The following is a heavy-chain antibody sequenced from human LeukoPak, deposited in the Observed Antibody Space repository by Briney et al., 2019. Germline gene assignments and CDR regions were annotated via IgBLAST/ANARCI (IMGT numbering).Heavy chain of an antibody. CDR2: MNPNSGNT. Sequence: ASVKVSCKASGYTFTSYDINWVRQATGQGLEWMGWMNPNSGNTGYAQKFQGRVTMTRNTSISTAYRELSSLRSEDTAVYYCARSSRIVVVVAARGAFDPWGQGTLVTVSS. CDR1: GYTFTSYD. J-gene: IGHJ5*02. V-gene: IGHV1-8*01. CDR3: ARSSRIVVVVAARGAFDP. D-gene: IGHD2-15*01.